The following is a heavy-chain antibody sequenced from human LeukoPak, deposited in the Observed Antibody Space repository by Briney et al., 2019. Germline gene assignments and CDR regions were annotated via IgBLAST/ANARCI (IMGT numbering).Heavy chain of an antibody. CDR3: ARLRMGMGSVDY. CDR1: GYSISSGYY. CDR2: IYHSGST. J-gene: IGHJ4*02. Sequence: PSETLSLTCAVSGYSISSGYYWGWIRQPPGKGLEWIGSIYHSGSTYYNPSLKSRVTISVDTSKNQFSLKRSSVTAADTALYYCARLRMGMGSVDYWGQGTLVTVSS. D-gene: IGHD7-27*01. V-gene: IGHV4-38-2*01.